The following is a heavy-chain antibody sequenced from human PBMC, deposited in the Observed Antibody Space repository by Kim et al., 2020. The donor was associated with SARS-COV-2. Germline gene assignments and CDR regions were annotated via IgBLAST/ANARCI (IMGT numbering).Heavy chain of an antibody. J-gene: IGHJ5*02. D-gene: IGHD2-15*01. V-gene: IGHV3-23*01. CDR1: GFTFSSYA. CDR2: ISGSGGST. Sequence: GGSLRLSCAASGFTFSSYAMSWVRQAPGKGLEWVSAISGSGGSTYYADSVKGRFTISRDNSKNTLYLQMNSLRAEDTAVYYCAHWGGYCSGGSCYRGWFDPWGQGTLVTVSS. CDR3: AHWGGYCSGGSCYRGWFDP.